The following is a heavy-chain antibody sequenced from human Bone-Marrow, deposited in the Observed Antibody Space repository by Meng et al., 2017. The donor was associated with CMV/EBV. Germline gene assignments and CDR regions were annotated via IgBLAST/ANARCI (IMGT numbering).Heavy chain of an antibody. D-gene: IGHD6-19*01. Sequence: GESLKISCAASGFTFSSYSMDWVRQAPGKGLEWVSSISSSSSYIYYADSVKGRFTISRDNAKNSLYLQRNSLRAEDTAVYYCARDISPHSSGWYYYYGMDVWGQGTTVTVSS. CDR2: ISSSSSYI. V-gene: IGHV3-21*01. CDR1: GFTFSSYS. CDR3: ARDISPHSSGWYYYYGMDV. J-gene: IGHJ6*02.